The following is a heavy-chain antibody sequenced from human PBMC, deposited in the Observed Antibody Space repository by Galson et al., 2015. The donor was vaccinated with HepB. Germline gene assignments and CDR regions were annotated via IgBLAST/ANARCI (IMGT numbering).Heavy chain of an antibody. CDR1: GGTFASLG. CDR3: VREGKHSSGWAH. J-gene: IGHJ4*02. V-gene: IGHV1-69*06. Sequence: SVKVSCKASGGTFASLGISWVRQAPGQGLEWVGWIIPVFGSPNYAPRFQGRVTITADRSTDAAYMELSSLRSEDTAVYYCVREGKHSSGWAHWGQGTLVTVSS. CDR2: IIPVFGSP. D-gene: IGHD6-19*01.